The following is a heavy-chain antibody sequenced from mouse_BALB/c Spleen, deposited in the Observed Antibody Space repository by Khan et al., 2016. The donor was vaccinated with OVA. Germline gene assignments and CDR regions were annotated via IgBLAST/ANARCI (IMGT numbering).Heavy chain of an antibody. Sequence: QIQLVQSAAELARPGASVKMSCKASGYTFTSYTMHWVKQRPGQGLEWIGYINPSSGYTEYNQKFKDKTTLTADKSSSTAYMQLSSLTSEDSAVYYCAIWFAMDYWGQGTSVTVSS. V-gene: IGHV1-4*02. CDR1: GYTFTSYT. CDR3: AIWFAMDY. CDR2: INPSSGYT. D-gene: IGHD2-2*01. J-gene: IGHJ4*01.